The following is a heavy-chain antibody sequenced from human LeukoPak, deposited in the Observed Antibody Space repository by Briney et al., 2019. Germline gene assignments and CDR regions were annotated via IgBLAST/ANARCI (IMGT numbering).Heavy chain of an antibody. V-gene: IGHV3-30*04. J-gene: IGHJ4*02. D-gene: IGHD6-13*01. CDR2: ISYDGSDE. CDR3: ASQYTSSRIFDD. CDR1: GLAFSSYS. Sequence: PGRSLRLSCVASGLAFSSYSMHWVRQAPGKGLEWVGVISYDGSDEYYTDSVKGRFTISRDNAKNSLYLQMNSLRAEDTAVYFCASQYTSSRIFDDWGQGTLVTVSS.